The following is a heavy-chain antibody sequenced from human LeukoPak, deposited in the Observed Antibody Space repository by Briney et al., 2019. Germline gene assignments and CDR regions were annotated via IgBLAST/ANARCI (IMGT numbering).Heavy chain of an antibody. J-gene: IGHJ4*02. D-gene: IGHD3-22*01. CDR1: GGSISSGSYY. CDR2: IYTRGST. Sequence: SETLSLTCTVSGGSISSGSYYWSWIRQPAGKGLEWIGRIYTRGSTNYNPSLKSRVTISVDTSKNQFSLKLSSVTAADTAVYYCARGRYYYDSSGYYYDDYFDYWGQGTLVTVSS. CDR3: ARGRYYYDSSGYYYDDYFDY. V-gene: IGHV4-61*02.